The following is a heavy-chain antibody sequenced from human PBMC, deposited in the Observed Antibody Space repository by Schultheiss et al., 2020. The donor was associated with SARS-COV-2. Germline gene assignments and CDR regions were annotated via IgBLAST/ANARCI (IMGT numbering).Heavy chain of an antibody. CDR3: AKEGIGADFYYFDY. CDR2: IYSGGST. CDR1: GFTVSSNY. V-gene: IGHV3-53*05. Sequence: GESLKISCAASGFTVSSNYMSWVRQAPGKGLEWVSVIYSGGSTYYADSVKGRFTISRDNSKNTLYLQMNSLRAEDTAVYYCAKEGIGADFYYFDYWGQGTLVTVSS. J-gene: IGHJ4*02. D-gene: IGHD3-3*01.